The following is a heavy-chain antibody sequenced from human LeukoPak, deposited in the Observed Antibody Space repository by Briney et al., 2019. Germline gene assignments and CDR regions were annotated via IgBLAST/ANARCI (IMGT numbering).Heavy chain of an antibody. V-gene: IGHV3-23*01. J-gene: IGHJ5*02. CDR1: GFTFSSYA. CDR2: ISGSGGST. D-gene: IGHD6-19*01. Sequence: GGSLGLSCAASGFTFSSYAMSWVRQAPGKGLEWVSAISGSGGSTYYADSVKGRFTISRDNSKNTLYLQMNSLRAEDTAVYYCAKVPSSGWSWYWFDPWGQGTLVTVSS. CDR3: AKVPSSGWSWYWFDP.